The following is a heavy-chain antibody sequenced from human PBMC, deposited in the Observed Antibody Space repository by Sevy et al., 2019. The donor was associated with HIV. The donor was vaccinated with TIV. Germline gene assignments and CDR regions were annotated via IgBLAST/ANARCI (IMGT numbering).Heavy chain of an antibody. CDR3: ARPYYGSGSYYNANYYYYYGMDV. CDR1: GFTFSDYY. CDR2: ISSSGSSI. Sequence: GGSLRLSCAASGFTFSDYYMSWIRQAPGKGLEWVSYISSSGSSIYDAVSVKGRFTISRDNAKNSLYLQMNSLRAEDTAVYYCARPYYGSGSYYNANYYYYYGMDVWGQGTTVTV. J-gene: IGHJ6*02. V-gene: IGHV3-11*01. D-gene: IGHD3-10*01.